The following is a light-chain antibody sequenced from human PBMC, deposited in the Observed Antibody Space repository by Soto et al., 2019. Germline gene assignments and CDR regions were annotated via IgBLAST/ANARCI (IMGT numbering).Light chain of an antibody. J-gene: IGLJ2*01. Sequence: NFMLTQPHSVSESQGKTVTISCTGSSGSIASNYVQWYQQRPGSAPTTVIYEDNQRPSGVPDRFSGSIDSSSNSASLTISGLKTEDEADYYCQSYDSTTVVFGGGTQLTVL. V-gene: IGLV6-57*02. CDR3: QSYDSTTVV. CDR2: EDN. CDR1: SGSIASNY.